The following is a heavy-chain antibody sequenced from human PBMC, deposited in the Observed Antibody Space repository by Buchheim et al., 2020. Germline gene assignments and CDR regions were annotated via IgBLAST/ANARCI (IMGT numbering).Heavy chain of an antibody. J-gene: IGHJ6*02. CDR3: ARDRSYALDV. Sequence: EVQLVESGGGLVQPGGSLRLSCAASGFDFSNSWMHWVRQAPGKGLVWVSHINSDGSTTTYADSVKGRFTISRDNAKNTVYLEMNSPRVEDTAVYYCARDRSYALDVWGQGTT. V-gene: IGHV3-74*03. CDR2: INSDGSTT. CDR1: GFDFSNSW.